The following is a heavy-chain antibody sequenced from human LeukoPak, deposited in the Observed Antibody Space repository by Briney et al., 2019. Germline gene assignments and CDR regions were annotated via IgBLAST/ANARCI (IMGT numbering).Heavy chain of an antibody. CDR3: ARGGDFGVPAPLGIDAFDL. J-gene: IGHJ3*01. CDR2: VDPEDGET. CDR1: GYTFTDYY. Sequence: GATVKISCKASGYTFTDYYMHWVQQAPGKGLEWMGRVDPEDGETIYAEKFQGRVTITADTSTDTAYMELSSLRSEDTAVYYCARGGDFGVPAPLGIDAFDLWGQGTLVTVSS. V-gene: IGHV1-69-2*01. D-gene: IGHD2-2*01.